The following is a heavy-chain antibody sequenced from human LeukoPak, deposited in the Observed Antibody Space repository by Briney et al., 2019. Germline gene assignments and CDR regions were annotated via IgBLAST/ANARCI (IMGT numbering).Heavy chain of an antibody. CDR1: GGSFNGYY. CDR2: INHSGST. Sequence: SETLSLTCAVYGGSFNGYYWSWIRQPPGKGLEWIGEINHSGSTNYNPSLKSRVTISVDTSKNQFSLKLSSVTAADTAVYYCARGPRSLNIVVVPAAVYYGMDVWGQGTTVTVSS. J-gene: IGHJ6*02. D-gene: IGHD2-2*01. V-gene: IGHV4-34*01. CDR3: ARGPRSLNIVVVPAAVYYGMDV.